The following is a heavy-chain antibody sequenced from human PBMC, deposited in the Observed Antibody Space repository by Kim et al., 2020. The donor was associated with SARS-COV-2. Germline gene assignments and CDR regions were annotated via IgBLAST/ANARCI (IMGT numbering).Heavy chain of an antibody. V-gene: IGHV3-23*01. Sequence: GGSLRLSCTASGFTFSKYALNWVRQAPGKGLEWVSAISDRGDSTYYADSVQGRFTISRDNSKNTLYLQMNGLTADDTAVYYCATSQSIVVVVAATLRNFGYWGQGTLVTVSS. CDR1: GFTFSKYA. CDR2: ISDRGDST. CDR3: ATSQSIVVVVAATLRNFGY. J-gene: IGHJ4*02. D-gene: IGHD2-15*01.